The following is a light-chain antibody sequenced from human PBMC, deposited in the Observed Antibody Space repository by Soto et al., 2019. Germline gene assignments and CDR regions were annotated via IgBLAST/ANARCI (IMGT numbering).Light chain of an antibody. Sequence: DNQLTHAPSAISASAVDRVTITFRASQAVNSWLAWFQQKPGMAPKLVIYDVSSLQSGVPSRFSGSGSGTEFTLTISSLQPEDVATYYCQKSNNPPISFGQGTQLEIK. CDR3: QKSNNPPIS. CDR1: QAVNSW. J-gene: IGKJ5*01. V-gene: IGKV1-12*01. CDR2: DVS.